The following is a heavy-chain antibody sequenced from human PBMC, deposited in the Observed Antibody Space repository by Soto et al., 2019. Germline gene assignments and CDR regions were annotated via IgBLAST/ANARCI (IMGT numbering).Heavy chain of an antibody. D-gene: IGHD3-22*01. Sequence: GGSLRLSCGASGFSFTPYGMNWVRQAPGKGLEWVSYISTGSGTIYYADSVKGRFTISRDNHKNSLYLQMNSLRDEDTAVYYCARGFYYYGSGFSYYFDHWGRGTLVTVSS. CDR2: ISTGSGTI. V-gene: IGHV3-48*02. J-gene: IGHJ4*01. CDR1: GFSFTPYG. CDR3: ARGFYYYGSGFSYYFDH.